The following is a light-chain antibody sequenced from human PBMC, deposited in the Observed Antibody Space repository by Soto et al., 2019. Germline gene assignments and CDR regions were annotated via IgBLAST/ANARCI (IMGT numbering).Light chain of an antibody. CDR2: GAP. J-gene: IGKJ4*01. CDR3: QQRSSWPLT. CDR1: QSVRSS. Sequence: EIVLTQSPATLSLSPGERATLSCRASQSVRSSLAWYQQRPGQAPRLLIYGAPNRATDIPARFSGSGSGTDFTLTISSLEPEDFAVYYCQQRSSWPLTFGGGTKVEIK. V-gene: IGKV3-11*01.